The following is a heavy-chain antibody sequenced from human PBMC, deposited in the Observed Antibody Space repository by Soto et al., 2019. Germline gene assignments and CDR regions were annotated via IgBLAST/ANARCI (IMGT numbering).Heavy chain of an antibody. CDR1: GFTLSSYA. D-gene: IGHD4-4*01. CDR3: AKDRQYPRDYFHY. Sequence: GGSLRLSCAISGFTLSSYAMSWVRQAPGKGLEWITSLSSSGADAYYADSVKGRFTISRDNSRNTLFLQMNSLRAEDTAVYYCAKDRQYPRDYFHYWGQGTLVTVSS. CDR2: LSSSGADA. J-gene: IGHJ4*02. V-gene: IGHV3-23*01.